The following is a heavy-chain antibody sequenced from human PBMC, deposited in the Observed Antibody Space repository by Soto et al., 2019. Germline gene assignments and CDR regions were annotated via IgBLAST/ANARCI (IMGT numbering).Heavy chain of an antibody. J-gene: IGHJ5*02. CDR3: AKPRSSLEWTPFDP. D-gene: IGHD3-3*01. CDR2: IYYSGST. V-gene: IGHV4-59*03. CDR1: GGSISSYC. Sequence: SETLSLTCTVSGGSISSYCWSWIRQPPGKGLEWIGYIYYSGSTNYNPSLKSRVTISRDNSKNTLFLHMTNLRPEDTAVYYCAKPRSSLEWTPFDPWGHGTLVTVSS.